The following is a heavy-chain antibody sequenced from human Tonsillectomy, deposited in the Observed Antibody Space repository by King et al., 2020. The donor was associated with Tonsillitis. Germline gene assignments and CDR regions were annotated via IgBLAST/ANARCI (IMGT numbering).Heavy chain of an antibody. D-gene: IGHD2-15*01. Sequence: VQLVESGGGLVQPGGSLRLSCAASGFTFSSYAMSWVRQAPGKGLEWVSAISGSGGSAYYADSVKGRFTMSRDNSKNTLHLQMNSLRAEDTAVYYCAKWAGYAYGSVREGYLDLWGRGTLVTVSS. CDR1: GFTFSSYA. CDR3: AKWAGYAYGSVREGYLDL. CDR2: ISGSGGSA. J-gene: IGHJ2*01. V-gene: IGHV3-23*04.